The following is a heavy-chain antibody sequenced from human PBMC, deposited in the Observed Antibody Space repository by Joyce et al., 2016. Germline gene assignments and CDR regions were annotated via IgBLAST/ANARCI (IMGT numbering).Heavy chain of an antibody. Sequence: VQLVESGGGLVQPGRSLRLSCEASGFSFDVYAMYWVRQGPGKGLEWGSGISWNSGNVAYGDSVKGRFTISRDNAKNSLYLQMNSLRAEDTALYYCAKDMRSMSMTLVIPALDFWGQGTLVTVSS. V-gene: IGHV3-9*01. CDR1: GFSFDVYA. J-gene: IGHJ4*02. D-gene: IGHD3-22*01. CDR2: ISWNSGNV. CDR3: AKDMRSMSMTLVIPALDF.